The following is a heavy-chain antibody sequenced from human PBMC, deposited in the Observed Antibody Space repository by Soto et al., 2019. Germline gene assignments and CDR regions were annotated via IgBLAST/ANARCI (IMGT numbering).Heavy chain of an antibody. CDR2: IYYSGST. V-gene: IGHV4-31*03. Sequence: QVQLQESGPGLVKPSQTLSLTCTVSGGSISSGGYYWSWIRQHPGKGLEWIGYIYYSGSTYYNPSLKSRVTISIDTSKNRFSLKLSSVTAADTAVYYCARRDYYDSSGHQRYFDLWGRGTLVTVSS. D-gene: IGHD3-22*01. J-gene: IGHJ2*01. CDR1: GGSISSGGYY. CDR3: ARRDYYDSSGHQRYFDL.